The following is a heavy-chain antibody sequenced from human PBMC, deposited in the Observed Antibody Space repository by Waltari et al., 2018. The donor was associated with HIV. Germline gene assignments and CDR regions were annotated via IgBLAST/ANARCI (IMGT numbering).Heavy chain of an antibody. CDR1: GVSLVDDSHY. CDR2: VAFFGAS. Sequence: QVQLHESGPGLVKPSQTLSLTCKVSGVSLVDDSHYWAWVRQRPGQGLEWLGYVAFFGASCYKPSLQSRLTISATRSASTFALHLTDVTVADTAMYYCARAETYVRDPNGYYYFDYWGQGTLVTVSS. D-gene: IGHD3-10*02. V-gene: IGHV4-31*02. CDR3: ARAETYVRDPNGYYYFDY. J-gene: IGHJ4*02.